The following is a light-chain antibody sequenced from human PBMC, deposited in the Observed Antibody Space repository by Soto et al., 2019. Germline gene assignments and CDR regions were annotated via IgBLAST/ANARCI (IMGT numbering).Light chain of an antibody. CDR3: QQYNSYSPRT. CDR2: DAS. CDR1: QSIGSW. Sequence: DVQLTQAPSTLSASVGDRVTITCRASQSIGSWLAWYQQKPGKAPNLLIYDASTLENGVPSRFSGSASGTDFTLTISSLQPYDFATYYCQQYNSYSPRTFGQGTKVDIK. J-gene: IGKJ1*01. V-gene: IGKV1-5*01.